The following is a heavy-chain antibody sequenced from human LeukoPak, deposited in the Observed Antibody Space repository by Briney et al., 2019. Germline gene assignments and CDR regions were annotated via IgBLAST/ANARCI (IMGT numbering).Heavy chain of an antibody. CDR2: IYSGSST. V-gene: IGHV3-53*01. Sequence: GGSLRLSCVASGFTVSSNYMSWVRQAPRKGLEWVSVIYSGSSTYYAESVKGRFTISRNTSKNTLYLQMNSLRAHDTAVYYCARERSSGWYVYDYWGQGTLVTASS. J-gene: IGHJ4*02. D-gene: IGHD6-19*01. CDR3: ARERSSGWYVYDY. CDR1: GFTVSSNY.